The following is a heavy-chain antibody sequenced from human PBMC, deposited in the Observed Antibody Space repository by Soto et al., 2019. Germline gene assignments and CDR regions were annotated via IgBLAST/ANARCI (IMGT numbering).Heavy chain of an antibody. CDR1: GGSISSYY. V-gene: IGHV4-59*01. Sequence: SETLSLTCTVSGGSISSYYCSWIRQPPGKGLGWIGYIYYSGSTNYNPSLKSRVTISVDTSKNQFSLKLSSVTAADTAVYYCARGLVGGIAVAGGGYFDYWGQETLVTVSS. D-gene: IGHD6-19*01. CDR2: IYYSGST. J-gene: IGHJ4*02. CDR3: ARGLVGGIAVAGGGYFDY.